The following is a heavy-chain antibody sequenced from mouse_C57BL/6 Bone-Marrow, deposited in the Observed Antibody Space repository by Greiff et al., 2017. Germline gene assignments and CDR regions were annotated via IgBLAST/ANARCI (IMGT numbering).Heavy chain of an antibody. V-gene: IGHV5-9*01. CDR3: ASSYYYGSSYYFDY. J-gene: IGHJ2*01. CDR1: GFTFSSYT. D-gene: IGHD1-1*01. CDR2: ISGGGGNT. Sequence: EVKVVESGGGLVKPGGSLKLSCAASGFTFSSYTMSWVRQTPEKRLEWVATISGGGGNTYYPDSVKGRFTISRDNAKNTLYLQMSSLRSEDTALXYCASSYYYGSSYYFDYWGQGTTLTVSS.